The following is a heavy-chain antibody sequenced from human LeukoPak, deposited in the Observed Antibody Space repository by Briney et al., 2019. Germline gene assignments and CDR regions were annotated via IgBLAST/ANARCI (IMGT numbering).Heavy chain of an antibody. CDR2: ISAYNGNT. D-gene: IGHD3-22*01. CDR3: ARAPGLDYYDSSGYYYDQGFDY. CDR1: GYTFTSYG. Sequence: ASVKVSCKASGYTFTSYGISWVRQAPGQGLEWMGWISAYNGNTNYAQKLQGRVTVTTDTSTSTAYMELRSLRSDDTAVYYCARAPGLDYYDSSGYYYDQGFDYWGQGTLVTVSS. V-gene: IGHV1-18*01. J-gene: IGHJ4*02.